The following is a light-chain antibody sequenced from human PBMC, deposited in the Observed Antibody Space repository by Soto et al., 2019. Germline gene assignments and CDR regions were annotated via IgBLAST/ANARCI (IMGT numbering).Light chain of an antibody. Sequence: DIQMTQSPSTLSASVGDRVTITCRASQSISRWLAWYQQKPGKAPKVLIWDATSLQRGVPSRFSGSGSGTEFTLTISSLQPDDFATYYCQQYNDYSTWTFGQGTKVDIK. J-gene: IGKJ1*01. CDR2: DAT. CDR3: QQYNDYSTWT. CDR1: QSISRW. V-gene: IGKV1-5*01.